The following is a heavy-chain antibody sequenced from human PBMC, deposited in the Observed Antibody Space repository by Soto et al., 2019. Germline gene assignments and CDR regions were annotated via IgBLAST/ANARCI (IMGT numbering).Heavy chain of an antibody. V-gene: IGHV1-2*04. CDR1: GGTFSSYT. D-gene: IGHD2-8*01. Sequence: VKVSCKASGGTFSSYTISWVRQAPGQGLEWMGWINPNSGGTNYAQKFQGWVTMTRDTSISTAYMELSRLRSDDTAVYYCARSHCTNGVCYGFDAFDIWGQGTMVTVSS. J-gene: IGHJ3*02. CDR2: INPNSGGT. CDR3: ARSHCTNGVCYGFDAFDI.